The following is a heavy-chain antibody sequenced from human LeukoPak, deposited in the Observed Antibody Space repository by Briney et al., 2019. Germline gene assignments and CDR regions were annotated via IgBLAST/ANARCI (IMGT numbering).Heavy chain of an antibody. D-gene: IGHD2-21*01. Sequence: GRSLRLSCAASGFTFSTYFMHWVRQAPGKGLEWVADIASDGSHTFYVESVKGRFTISRDNSKNTLYSQMNSLRAEDTAVYFCARERQDTILHSGAFDIWGQGTMVTVSS. CDR2: IASDGSHT. CDR3: ARERQDTILHSGAFDI. CDR1: GFTFSTYF. V-gene: IGHV3-30-3*01. J-gene: IGHJ3*02.